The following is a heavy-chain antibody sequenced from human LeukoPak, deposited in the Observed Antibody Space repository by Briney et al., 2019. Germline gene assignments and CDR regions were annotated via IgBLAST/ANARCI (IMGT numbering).Heavy chain of an antibody. CDR2: IKQDGSEK. Sequence: PGGSLRLXCAASGFTFSSYWMSWVRQAPGKGLEWVANIKQDGSEKYYVDSVKGRFTISRDNAKNSLYLQMNSLRAEDTAVYYCARDPPYYYGSGSYNYYYYYMDVWGKGTTVTVSS. D-gene: IGHD3-10*01. CDR1: GFTFSSYW. J-gene: IGHJ6*03. CDR3: ARDPPYYYGSGSYNYYYYYMDV. V-gene: IGHV3-7*01.